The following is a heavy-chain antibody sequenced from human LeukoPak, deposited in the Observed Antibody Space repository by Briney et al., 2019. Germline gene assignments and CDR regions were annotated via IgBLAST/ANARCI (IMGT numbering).Heavy chain of an antibody. CDR2: LYYSGYT. J-gene: IGHJ5*02. Sequence: SETLSLTCTVSGGSISSSGYSWGWIRQPPGKGLEWIGSLYYSGYTYYNPSLKSRVTISGDTSKNQFSLKLISVTAADTAVYYCARHLRYCSGGSCFNWFDPWGQGTLVTVSS. D-gene: IGHD2-15*01. V-gene: IGHV4-39*01. CDR1: GGSISSSGYS. CDR3: ARHLRYCSGGSCFNWFDP.